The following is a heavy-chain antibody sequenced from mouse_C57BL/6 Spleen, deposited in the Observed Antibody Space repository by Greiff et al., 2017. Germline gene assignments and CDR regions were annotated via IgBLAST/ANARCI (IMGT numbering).Heavy chain of an antibody. J-gene: IGHJ2*01. CDR3: AGGDYYGSSYEGYFDY. V-gene: IGHV1-22*01. CDR2: INPNNGGT. Sequence: DVQLQESGPELVKPGASVKMSCKASGYTFTDYNMHWVKQSHGKSLEWIGYINPNNGGTSYNQKFKGKATLTVNKSSSTAYMELRSLTSEDSAVYYCAGGDYYGSSYEGYFDYWGQGTTLTVSS. D-gene: IGHD1-1*01. CDR1: GYTFTDYN.